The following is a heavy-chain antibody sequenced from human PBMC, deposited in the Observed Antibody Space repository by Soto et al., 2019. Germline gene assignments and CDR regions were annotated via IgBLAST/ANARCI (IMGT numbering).Heavy chain of an antibody. V-gene: IGHV3-53*04. J-gene: IGHJ3*02. CDR3: ASGWRVDAFDI. CDR2: IYSGGST. D-gene: IGHD3-3*01. CDR1: GFTVSSSY. Sequence: EVQLVESGGGLVQPGGSLRLSCAASGFTVSSSYMSYVRQAPGKGLEWVSVIYSGGSTFYADSVKGRFTISRHTSNNTPYLQMNSLRAEDTAVYYCASGWRVDAFDIWGQGTMVTVSS.